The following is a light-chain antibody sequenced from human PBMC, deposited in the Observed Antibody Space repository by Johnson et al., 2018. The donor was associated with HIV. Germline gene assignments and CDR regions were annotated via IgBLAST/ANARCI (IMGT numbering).Light chain of an antibody. V-gene: IGLV1-51*02. J-gene: IGLJ1*01. CDR2: ENN. CDR1: SSNIGNNY. CDR3: GTWDSSLSGV. Sequence: SVLTQPPSVSAAPGQKVTISCSGSSSNIGNNYVSWYQQLPGTAPKLLIYENNKRPSGIPDRFSGSKSGPSATLGITGLQTGDEADYYCGTWDSSLSGVFGTGTNVTVL.